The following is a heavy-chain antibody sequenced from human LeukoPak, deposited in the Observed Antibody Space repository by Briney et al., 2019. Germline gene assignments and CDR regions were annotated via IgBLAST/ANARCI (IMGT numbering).Heavy chain of an antibody. CDR2: VSAYNGNT. J-gene: IGHJ5*02. D-gene: IGHD5-18*01. CDR3: ARTHNYGTFDP. Sequence: ASVKVSCKASGYTFINYGLSWVRQAPGQGLEWMGWVSAYNGNTNYAQKFQGRVTMTTDTSTSTAYMYLGSLRSDDTAIYYCARTHNYGTFDPWGQGTLVTVSS. CDR1: GYTFINYG. V-gene: IGHV1-18*01.